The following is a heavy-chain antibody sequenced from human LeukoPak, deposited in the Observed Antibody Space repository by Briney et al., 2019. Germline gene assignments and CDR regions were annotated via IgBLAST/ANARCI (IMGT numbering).Heavy chain of an antibody. CDR3: AKDIQNSGNYPGAFDI. CDR2: ISSSGSTI. J-gene: IGHJ3*02. CDR1: GFTFSSYE. V-gene: IGHV3-48*03. D-gene: IGHD1-26*01. Sequence: QPGGSLTLSCAASGFTFSSYEMNWLRQAPGKGLEWVSYISSSGSTIYYADSVEGRFTISRDNSKNTMYLQMNSLRAEDTAVYYCAKDIQNSGNYPGAFDIWGQGTMVTVSS.